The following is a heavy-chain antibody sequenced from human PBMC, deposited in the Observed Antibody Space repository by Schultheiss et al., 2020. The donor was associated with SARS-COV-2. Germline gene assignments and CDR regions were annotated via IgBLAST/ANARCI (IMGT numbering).Heavy chain of an antibody. CDR2: IYHSGST. CDR1: GGSISSGGYY. D-gene: IGHD6-13*01. Sequence: SQTLSLTCTVSGGSISSGGYYWSWIRQHPGKGLEWIGEIYHSGSTYYNPSLKSRLTISVDTAKKQFSLKLTSVTAADTAVYYCARGPQQLGNWYFDLWGRGTLVTVSS. CDR3: ARGPQQLGNWYFDL. V-gene: IGHV4-31*03. J-gene: IGHJ2*01.